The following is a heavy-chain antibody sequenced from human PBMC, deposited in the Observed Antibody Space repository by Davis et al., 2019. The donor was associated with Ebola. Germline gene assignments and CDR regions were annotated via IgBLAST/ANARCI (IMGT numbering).Heavy chain of an antibody. CDR1: GASITNYY. Sequence: MPSETLSLTCSVSGASITNYYWVWMRQSPGRGPEWIGTVYYSGSTNYRPSLRRRVTISVHTSMNQVFLSLNSVTAADTAMYFCARGDYNFWSGYPPLDHWGQGILVTVSS. CDR2: VYYSGST. D-gene: IGHD3/OR15-3a*01. J-gene: IGHJ5*02. CDR3: ARGDYNFWSGYPPLDH. V-gene: IGHV4-59*01.